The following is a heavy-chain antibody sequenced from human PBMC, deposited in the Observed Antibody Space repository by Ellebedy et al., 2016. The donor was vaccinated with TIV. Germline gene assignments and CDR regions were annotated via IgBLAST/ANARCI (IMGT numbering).Heavy chain of an antibody. J-gene: IGHJ1*01. CDR2: IGTDMGNT. Sequence: AASVKVSCKASGYTFASYGVNWVRQAPGQGLEWMGWIGTDMGNTNYAQKFRGRVTMTTDTSTTTGYMELRSLRSDDTALYYCARDQDIRSSSDFQHWGQGTLVTVSS. CDR3: ARDQDIRSSSDFQH. D-gene: IGHD6-6*01. V-gene: IGHV1-18*01. CDR1: GYTFASYG.